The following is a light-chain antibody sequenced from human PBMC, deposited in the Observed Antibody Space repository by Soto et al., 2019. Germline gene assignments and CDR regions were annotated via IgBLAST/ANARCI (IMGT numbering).Light chain of an antibody. CDR2: WAS. V-gene: IGKV4-1*01. CDR3: QQYYSPPWT. CDR1: QSVLYSSNNKNY. Sequence: DIVMTQSPDSLAVSLGERATINCKSSQSVLYSSNNKNYLAWYQQKPGQPPKLLIYWASTRESGVPDRFSGSGSGTDFTLTIGSLQAEDVAVYYCQQYYSPPWTFGKGTKVEIK. J-gene: IGKJ1*01.